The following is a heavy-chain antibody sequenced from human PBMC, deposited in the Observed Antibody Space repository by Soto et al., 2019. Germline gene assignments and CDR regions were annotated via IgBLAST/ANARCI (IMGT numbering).Heavy chain of an antibody. D-gene: IGHD4-17*01. J-gene: IGHJ4*02. CDR2: MSYSGST. CDR3: ARSHGVY. Sequence: QLHLQESGPGLVKPSGTLSLTCTVSGGSISTSNYYWIWIRQPPGKGLEWIGSMSYSGSTLDNPSLKSRVTITLDTSRNQFSLKLSSVTAADTAFYYCARSHGVYWSQGILVTVSS. CDR1: GGSISTSNYY. V-gene: IGHV4-39*01.